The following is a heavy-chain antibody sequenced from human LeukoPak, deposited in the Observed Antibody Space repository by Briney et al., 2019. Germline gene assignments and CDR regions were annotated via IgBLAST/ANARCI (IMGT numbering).Heavy chain of an antibody. CDR2: ISSSSSYI. Sequence: GGSLRLSCAASGFTFSSYSMNWVRQAPGKGLEWVSSISSSSSYIYYADSVKGRFTISRDNAKNSLYLQMNSLRAEDTAVYYSASGIAAAGEYKNFDYWGQGTLVTVSS. CDR3: ASGIAAAGEYKNFDY. J-gene: IGHJ4*02. D-gene: IGHD6-13*01. CDR1: GFTFSSYS. V-gene: IGHV3-21*01.